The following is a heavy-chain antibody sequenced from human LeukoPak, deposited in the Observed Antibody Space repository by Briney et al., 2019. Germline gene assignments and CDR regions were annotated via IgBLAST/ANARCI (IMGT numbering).Heavy chain of an antibody. CDR1: GFTFSSSA. J-gene: IGHJ4*02. CDR3: AKSYNGYESKPDY. V-gene: IGHV3-23*01. CDR2: ISNSGGRT. D-gene: IGHD5-12*01. Sequence: GGSLRLSCAASGFTFSSSAMSWVHQAPGKGLEWVSTISNSGGRTFYTDSVKGRFTISRDNSKITLYLQMNSLRAEDTAVYYCAKSYNGYESKPDYWGQGTLVTVSS.